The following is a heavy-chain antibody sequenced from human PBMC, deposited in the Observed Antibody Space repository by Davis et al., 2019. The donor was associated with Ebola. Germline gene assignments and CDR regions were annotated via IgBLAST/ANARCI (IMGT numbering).Heavy chain of an antibody. CDR1: GYTFTSYG. D-gene: IGHD3-3*01. V-gene: IGHV1-18*04. Sequence: ASVKVSCKASGYTFTSYGISWVRQAPGQGLEWMGWISAYNGNTNYAQKLQGRVTMTTDTSTSTAYMELRSLRSDDTAVYYCARDRERDFWSDPLPYFDYWGQGTLVTVSS. J-gene: IGHJ4*02. CDR2: ISAYNGNT. CDR3: ARDRERDFWSDPLPYFDY.